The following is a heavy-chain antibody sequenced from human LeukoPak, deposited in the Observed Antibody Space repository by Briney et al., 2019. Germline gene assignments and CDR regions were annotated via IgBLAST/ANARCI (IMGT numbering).Heavy chain of an antibody. CDR3: AKGTKPVMTIPDY. CDR1: GFTFSSYS. V-gene: IGHV3-21*04. Sequence: GGSLRLSCAASGFTFSSYSMNWVRQAPGKGLEWVSSISSSSSYIYYADSVKGRFTISRNNAKNSLYLQMNSLRAEDTAMYYCAKGTKPVMTIPDYWGQGILVTVSS. CDR2: ISSSSSYI. J-gene: IGHJ4*02. D-gene: IGHD1/OR15-1a*01.